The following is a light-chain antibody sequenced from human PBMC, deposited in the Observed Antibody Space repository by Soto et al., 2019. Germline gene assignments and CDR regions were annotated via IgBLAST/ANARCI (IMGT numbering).Light chain of an antibody. V-gene: IGKV3-15*01. CDR2: GAS. CDR1: ESVSDN. CDR3: QQHNNWPLT. Sequence: EIVLTQSPGTLSLSPGERATLSCRASESVSDNYLAWYQQRSGQAPRLLVYGASTRATGIPARFSGSGSGTQFTLTISSLQSEDFAVYYCQQHNNWPLTFGGGTKVDIK. J-gene: IGKJ4*01.